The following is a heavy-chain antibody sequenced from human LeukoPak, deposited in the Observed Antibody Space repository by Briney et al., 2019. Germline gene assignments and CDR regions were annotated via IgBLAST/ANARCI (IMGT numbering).Heavy chain of an antibody. D-gene: IGHD4-17*01. CDR2: ISYDGSNK. Sequence: GGSLRLSCAASGFTFSSYGMHWVRQAPGKGLEWVAVISYDGSNKYYADSVKGRFTISRDNSKNTLYLQMNSLRAEDTAVYYCAKDTYGDYGYYYYGMDVWGQGTTVTVSS. CDR3: AKDTYGDYGYYYYGMDV. CDR1: GFTFSSYG. J-gene: IGHJ6*02. V-gene: IGHV3-30*18.